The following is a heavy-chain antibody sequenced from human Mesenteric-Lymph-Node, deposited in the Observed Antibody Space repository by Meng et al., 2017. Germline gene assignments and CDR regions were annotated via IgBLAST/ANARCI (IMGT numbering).Heavy chain of an antibody. J-gene: IGHJ3*02. D-gene: IGHD6-19*01. CDR3: ARGTKYTSGWNAFDI. Sequence: SETLSLTCAVSGGSISSSNWWSWVRQPPGKGLEWIGEIYHSGSTNYNPSLKSRVTISVDKSKNQFSLKLSSVTAADTAVYYCARGTKYTSGWNAFDIWGQGTMVTVSS. V-gene: IGHV4-4*02. CDR2: IYHSGST. CDR1: GGSISSSNW.